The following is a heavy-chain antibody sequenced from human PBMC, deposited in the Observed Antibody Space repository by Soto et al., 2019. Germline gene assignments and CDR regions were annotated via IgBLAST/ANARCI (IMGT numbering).Heavy chain of an antibody. CDR3: ARVLWFGEGGWFDP. Sequence: QVQLQESGPGLVKPSETLSLTCTVSGGSISSYYWSWIRQPPGKGLEWIGYNYYSGSTNYNPSLKGRVTISVDASKNQFSLKLSSVTAADTAVYYCARVLWFGEGGWFDPWGQGTLVTVSS. CDR1: GGSISSYY. CDR2: NYYSGST. J-gene: IGHJ5*02. D-gene: IGHD3-10*01. V-gene: IGHV4-59*01.